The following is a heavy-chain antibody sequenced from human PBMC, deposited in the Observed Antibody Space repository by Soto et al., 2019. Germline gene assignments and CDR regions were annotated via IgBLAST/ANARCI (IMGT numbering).Heavy chain of an antibody. D-gene: IGHD3-9*01. J-gene: IGHJ4*02. Sequence: SGPTLVNPTQTLTLTCTFSGFSLSTSGVGVGWIRQPPGKALEWLALIYWDDDKRYSPSLKSRLTITKDTSRNQVVLTMTNMDPVDTATYYCAHTFPHYDILTGYSPYYFDYWGQGTLVTVSS. CDR2: IYWDDDK. V-gene: IGHV2-5*02. CDR3: AHTFPHYDILTGYSPYYFDY. CDR1: GFSLSTSGVG.